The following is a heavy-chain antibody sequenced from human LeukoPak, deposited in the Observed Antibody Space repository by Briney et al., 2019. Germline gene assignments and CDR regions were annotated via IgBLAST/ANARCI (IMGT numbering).Heavy chain of an antibody. J-gene: IGHJ5*02. V-gene: IGHV4-39*01. CDR1: GGSISSSSYY. CDR2: IYYSGST. CDR3: ARGGYYDSSGYYQMAWWFDP. Sequence: PSETLSRTCTVSGGSISSSSYYWGWIRQPPGKGLEWIGSIYYSGSTYYNPSLKSRVTISVDTSKNQFSLKLSSVTAADTAVYYCARGGYYDSSGYYQMAWWFDPWGQGTLVTVSS. D-gene: IGHD3-22*01.